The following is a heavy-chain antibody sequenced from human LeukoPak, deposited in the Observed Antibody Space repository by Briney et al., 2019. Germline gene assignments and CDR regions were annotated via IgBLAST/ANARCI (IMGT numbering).Heavy chain of an antibody. D-gene: IGHD5-18*01. J-gene: IGHJ4*02. CDR1: GFTLRGYG. Sequence: GGSLRLSCAASGFTLRGYGMHWVRQAPGKGLEWVAFIRYDGSDKSYADSVKGRFTISRDNSKNTLFLQMGSLRAEDMAVYYCARGGGRNTTMVWSFDYWGQGTLVTVSS. CDR3: ARGGGRNTTMVWSFDY. V-gene: IGHV3-30*02. CDR2: IRYDGSDK.